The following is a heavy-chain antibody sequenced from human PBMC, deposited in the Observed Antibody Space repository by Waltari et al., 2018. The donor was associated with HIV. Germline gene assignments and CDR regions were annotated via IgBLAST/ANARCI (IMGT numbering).Heavy chain of an antibody. CDR3: AKDTDPYGDYVYYYYGMDV. CDR2: ISWNSGSI. J-gene: IGHJ6*02. CDR1: GFTFDDYA. Sequence: EVQLVESGGGLVQPGRSLRLSCAASGFTFDDYAMHWVRQAPGKGLEWVSGISWNSGSIGYADSVKGRFTISRDNAKNSLYLQMNSLRAEDTALYYCAKDTDPYGDYVYYYYGMDVWGQGTTVTVSS. D-gene: IGHD4-17*01. V-gene: IGHV3-9*01.